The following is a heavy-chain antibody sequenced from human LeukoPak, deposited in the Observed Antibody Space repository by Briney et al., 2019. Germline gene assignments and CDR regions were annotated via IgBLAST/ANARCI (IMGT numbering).Heavy chain of an antibody. Sequence: GGSLRLSCAASGFTFSSYSMNWVRQAPGKGLEWVSSISSSSSYIYYADSLKGRFTISRDNAKNSLYLQMNSLRAEDTAVNYCARDSIGFVGEWGQGTLVTVSS. CDR2: ISSSSSYI. D-gene: IGHD2-15*01. CDR3: ARDSIGFVGE. J-gene: IGHJ4*02. V-gene: IGHV3-21*01. CDR1: GFTFSSYS.